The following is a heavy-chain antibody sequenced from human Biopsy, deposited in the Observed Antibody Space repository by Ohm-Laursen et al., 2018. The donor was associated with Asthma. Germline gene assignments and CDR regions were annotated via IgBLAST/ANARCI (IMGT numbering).Heavy chain of an antibody. V-gene: IGHV1-69*01. CDR3: ARKAGSCISRTCYSLDF. CDR2: INSVFGTT. D-gene: IGHD2-2*01. Sequence: GSSVKVSCNSLGGTFNTYVIGWVRQAPGQGLEWVGGINSVFGTTTYPQKFQDGVTITADDSTSTVYMELSSLRSEDTAVYYCARKAGSCISRTCYSLDFWGQGTLVTVSS. J-gene: IGHJ4*02. CDR1: GGTFNTYV.